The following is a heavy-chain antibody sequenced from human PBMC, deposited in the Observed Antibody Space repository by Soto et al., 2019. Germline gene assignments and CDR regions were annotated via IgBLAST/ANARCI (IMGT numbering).Heavy chain of an antibody. CDR1: GFAFSSYA. V-gene: IGHV3-23*01. D-gene: IGHD1-1*01. CDR3: GTGTTHSVFDI. CDR2: IGIGGDI. J-gene: IGHJ3*02. Sequence: EVQLLESGGGLVQPGGSLRLSCASSGFAFSSYAFSWVRQAPGKGLDWVSSIGIGGDIYYADSVKGRFAISRDNSKNTLFLKMIGLRAEDTAVYYCGTGTTHSVFDIWGHGTMVTVSS.